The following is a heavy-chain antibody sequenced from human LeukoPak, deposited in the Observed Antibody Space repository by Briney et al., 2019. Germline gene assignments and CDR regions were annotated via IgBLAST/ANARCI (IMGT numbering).Heavy chain of an antibody. CDR3: ARGYSGLGA. Sequence: SETLSLTCAVYGGSFSGYYWSWIRQPPGKGLEWIGEINHSGSTNYNPSLKSRVTISVDTSKNQFSLKLSSVTAADTAVYYCARGYSGLGAWGQGTLVTVSS. CDR1: GGSFSGYY. CDR2: INHSGST. V-gene: IGHV4-34*01. J-gene: IGHJ5*02. D-gene: IGHD5-12*01.